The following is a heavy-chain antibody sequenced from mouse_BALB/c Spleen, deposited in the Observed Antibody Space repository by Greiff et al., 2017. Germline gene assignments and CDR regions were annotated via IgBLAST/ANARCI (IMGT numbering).Heavy chain of an antibody. CDR3: ARGGVRRAGNAMDY. D-gene: IGHD2-14*01. CDR2: ISYSGST. Sequence: EVQLQESGPGLVKPSQSLSLTCTVTGYSITSDYAWNWIRQFPGKKLEWMGYISYSGSTSYNPSLKSRISITRDTSKNQFFLQLNSVTTEDTATYYCARGGVRRAGNAMDYWGQGTSVTVSS. V-gene: IGHV3-2*02. J-gene: IGHJ4*01. CDR1: GYSITSDYA.